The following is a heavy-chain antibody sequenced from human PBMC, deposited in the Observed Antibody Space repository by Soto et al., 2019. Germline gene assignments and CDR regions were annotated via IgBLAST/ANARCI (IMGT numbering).Heavy chain of an antibody. CDR2: ISSTGSFI. V-gene: IGHV3-21*01. Sequence: DVQLVESGGGLVQPGGSLRLSCATSGFTFSSYAMHWVRQTPGKGPEWVASISSTGSFIEYPDSMKGRFTISRDNDKNSVYLHMVNLRAEDTGVYYCARFHYTGSRWGQGTLVTVSS. CDR3: ARFHYTGSR. D-gene: IGHD1-1*01. J-gene: IGHJ4*02. CDR1: GFTFSSYA.